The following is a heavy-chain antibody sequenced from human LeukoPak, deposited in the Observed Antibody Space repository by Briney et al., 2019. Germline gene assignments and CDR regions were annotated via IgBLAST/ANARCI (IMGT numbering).Heavy chain of an antibody. J-gene: IGHJ2*01. CDR2: IKQDGGEK. V-gene: IGHV3-7*01. CDR3: ARDQLVTMVRGANRYFAL. CDR1: GFTFSSYW. D-gene: IGHD3-10*01. Sequence: GGSLRLSCAASGFTFSSYWMSWVRQAPGKGLEWAANIKQDGGEKYYVDSVKGRFTISRDNAKNSLYLQMNSLRAEDTAVYYCARDQLVTMVRGANRYFALWGRGTLVTVSS.